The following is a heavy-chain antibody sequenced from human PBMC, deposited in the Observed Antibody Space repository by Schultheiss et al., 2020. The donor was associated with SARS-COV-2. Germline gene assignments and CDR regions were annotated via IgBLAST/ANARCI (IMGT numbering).Heavy chain of an antibody. V-gene: IGHV4-61*01. J-gene: IGHJ6*03. CDR1: DDSIGSGSYY. D-gene: IGHD3-3*01. CDR2: IYYSGST. CDR3: ARFTSDFWSGLPLYYYYYMDV. Sequence: SQTLSLTCSVSDDSIGSGSYYWSWIRQPPGKGLEWIGYIYYSGSTNYNPSLKSRVTISVDTSKNQFSLKLSSVTAADTAVYYCARFTSDFWSGLPLYYYYYMDVWGKGTTVTVSS.